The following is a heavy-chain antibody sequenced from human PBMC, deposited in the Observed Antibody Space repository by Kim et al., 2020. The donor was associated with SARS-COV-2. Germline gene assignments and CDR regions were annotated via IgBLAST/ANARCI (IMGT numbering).Heavy chain of an antibody. CDR2: IKSDGSSA. CDR1: GFTFSNYW. Sequence: GGSLRLSCAAFGFTFSNYWMHWVRQAPGKGLVWVSRIKSDGSSANYADSVKGRFTISRDNAKNTLYLQMNSLRAEDTAMYYCARGGGYCSGGSCSRYWYFDLWGRGTLVTVSS. J-gene: IGHJ2*01. CDR3: ARGGGYCSGGSCSRYWYFDL. V-gene: IGHV3-74*01. D-gene: IGHD2-15*01.